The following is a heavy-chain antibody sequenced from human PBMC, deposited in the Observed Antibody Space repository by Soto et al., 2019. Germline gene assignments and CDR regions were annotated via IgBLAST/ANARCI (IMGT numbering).Heavy chain of an antibody. J-gene: IGHJ4*02. CDR3: AKDRASYDFWSGYYSFDS. D-gene: IGHD3-3*01. CDR1: GFTFSSYA. Sequence: EVQLLESGGGLVQPGGSLRLSCAASGFTFSSYAMSWVRQAPGKGLEWVSAISGSGGSTYYADSVKGRFTISRDNSKNTLYLQINSLKAEDTAVYYCAKDRASYDFWSGYYSFDSWGQGTLVTVPP. V-gene: IGHV3-23*01. CDR2: ISGSGGST.